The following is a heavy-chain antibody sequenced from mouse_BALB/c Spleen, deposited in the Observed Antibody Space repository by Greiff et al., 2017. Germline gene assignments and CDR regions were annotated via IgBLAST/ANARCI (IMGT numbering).Heavy chain of an antibody. V-gene: IGHV5-6-4*01. CDR2: ISSGGSYT. CDR1: GFTFSSYT. Sequence: EVKLMESGGGLVKPGGSLKLSCAASGFTFSSYTMSWVRQTPEKRLEWVATISSGGSYTYYPDSVKGRFTISRDNAKNTLYLQMSSLKSEDTAMYCGTRDRYNGSSYFDYWGQGTTLTVSS. CDR3: TRDRYNGSSYFDY. J-gene: IGHJ2*01. D-gene: IGHD1-1*01.